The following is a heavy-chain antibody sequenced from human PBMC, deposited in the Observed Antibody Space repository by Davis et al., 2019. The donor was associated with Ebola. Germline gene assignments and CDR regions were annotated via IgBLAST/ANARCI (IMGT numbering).Heavy chain of an antibody. V-gene: IGHV4-34*01. CDR1: GGSFSGYY. D-gene: IGHD6-13*01. CDR2: INHSGST. Sequence: SETLSLTCAVYGGSFSGYYWSWIRQPPGKGLEWIGEINHSGSTNYNPSLKSRVTISVDTSKNQFSLKLSSVTAADTAVYYCARGPYSSSWYRSGWFDPWGQGTLVTVSS. CDR3: ARGPYSSSWYRSGWFDP. J-gene: IGHJ5*02.